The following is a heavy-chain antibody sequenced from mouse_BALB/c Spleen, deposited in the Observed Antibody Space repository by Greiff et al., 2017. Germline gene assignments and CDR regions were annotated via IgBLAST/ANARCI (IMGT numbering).Heavy chain of an antibody. Sequence: EVKLEESGPGLVKPSQSLSLTCSVTGYSITSGYYWNWIRQFPGNKLEWMGYISYDGSNNYNPSLKNRISITRDPSKNQFFLKLNSVTTEDTATYYGAREGDGYYESRFAYWGQGTLVTVSA. J-gene: IGHJ3*01. D-gene: IGHD2-3*01. CDR1: GYSITSGYY. CDR2: ISYDGSN. CDR3: AREGDGYYESRFAY. V-gene: IGHV3-6*02.